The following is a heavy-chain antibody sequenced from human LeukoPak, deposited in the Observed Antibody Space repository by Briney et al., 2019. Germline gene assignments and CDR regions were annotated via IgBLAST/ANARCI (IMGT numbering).Heavy chain of an antibody. D-gene: IGHD3-9*01. CDR1: GFTFSSYA. CDR3: AKTXQLRYFDWLXPXDFDX. CDR2: ISGSGGST. Sequence: SGGSLRLSCAASGFTFSSYAMSWVRQAPGKGLEWVSAISGSGGSTYYADSVKGRFTISRDNSKNTLYLQMNSLRAEDTAVYYYAKTXQLRYFDWLXPXDFDXWGQGTLVTVSS. V-gene: IGHV3-23*01. J-gene: IGHJ4*02.